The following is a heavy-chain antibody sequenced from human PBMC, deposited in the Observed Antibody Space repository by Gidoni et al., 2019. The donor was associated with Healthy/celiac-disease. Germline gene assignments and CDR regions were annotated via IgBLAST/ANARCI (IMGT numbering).Heavy chain of an antibody. D-gene: IGHD6-19*01. V-gene: IGHV4-59*01. Sequence: QVPLQESGPGLVKPSETLSLTCTVSGGSISSYYWSWIRQPPGKGLEWIGYIYYSGSTNYNPSLKSRVTISVDTSKNQFSLKLSSVTAADTAVYYCARGRGSSGWFDAFDIWGQGTMVTVSS. CDR1: GGSISSYY. CDR3: ARGRGSSGWFDAFDI. J-gene: IGHJ3*02. CDR2: IYYSGST.